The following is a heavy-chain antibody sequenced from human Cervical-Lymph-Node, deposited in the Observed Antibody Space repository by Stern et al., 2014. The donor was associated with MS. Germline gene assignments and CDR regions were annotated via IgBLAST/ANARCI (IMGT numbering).Heavy chain of an antibody. CDR2: LSRGGTSV. Sequence: QVQLLASGGGLVKAGGSLRLSCAASGFTFSDYYMSWIRQAPGKGLEWVSYLSRGGTSVYYAESVEGRFTISRDNAKNSLFLQMNSLRAEDTAIYYCVRDLCKSRICYPFDYWGQGTPVTVSS. CDR3: VRDLCKSRICYPFDY. V-gene: IGHV3-11*01. D-gene: IGHD2-15*01. CDR1: GFTFSDYY. J-gene: IGHJ4*02.